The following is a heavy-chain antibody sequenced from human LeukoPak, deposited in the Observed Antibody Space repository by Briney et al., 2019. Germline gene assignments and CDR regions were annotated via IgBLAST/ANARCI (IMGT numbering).Heavy chain of an antibody. Sequence: GGSLRLSCAASGFTFRSYEMNWVRQAPGKGLEWVANIKQDGSEKYFVGSVMGRFTISRDNANNSLYLEMHSLTAEDTAVYYCARGPVSSGWYGNYWGQGTLVTVSS. V-gene: IGHV3-7*04. CDR3: ARGPVSSGWYGNY. CDR2: IKQDGSEK. J-gene: IGHJ4*02. D-gene: IGHD6-13*01. CDR1: GFTFRSYE.